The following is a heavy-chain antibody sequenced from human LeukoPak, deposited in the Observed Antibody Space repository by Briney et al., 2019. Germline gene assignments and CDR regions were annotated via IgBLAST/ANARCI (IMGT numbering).Heavy chain of an antibody. CDR3: AREGAFDI. CDR1: GGSVSNGSYY. J-gene: IGHJ3*02. V-gene: IGHV4-61*01. CDR2: IYYSGST. Sequence: SETLSLTCTVSGGSVSNGSYYWSWIRQPPGKGLEWIGYIYYSGSTNYNPSLKSRVTISVDTSKNQFSLKLSSVTAAHTAVYYCAREGAFDIWGQGTMVTVSS.